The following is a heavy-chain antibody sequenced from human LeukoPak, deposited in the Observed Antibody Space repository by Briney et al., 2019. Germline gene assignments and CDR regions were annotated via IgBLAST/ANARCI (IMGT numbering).Heavy chain of an antibody. Sequence: GSSVKVSCKASGGTFSSYAISWVRQAPGQGLEWMGGIIPIFGTANYAQKLQGRVTITADESTSTAYMELGSLRSEDTAVYYCARDALHSRPFDYWGQGTLVTVSS. CDR2: IIPIFGTA. V-gene: IGHV1-69*01. CDR3: ARDALHSRPFDY. CDR1: GGTFSSYA. J-gene: IGHJ4*02.